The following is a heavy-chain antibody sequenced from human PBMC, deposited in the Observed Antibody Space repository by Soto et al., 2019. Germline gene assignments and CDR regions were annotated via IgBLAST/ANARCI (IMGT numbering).Heavy chain of an antibody. CDR1: GFTFSNHG. Sequence: PGESLKISCAASGFTFSNHGMHWVRQAPGKGLEWVAVIWYDGINKYYAESVKGRFTISRDNSKNTLYLQLNSLRAEDTAVYYCARDFTGTPSGWFDPWGQGTQVTVSS. J-gene: IGHJ5*02. V-gene: IGHV3-33*01. D-gene: IGHD1-7*01. CDR2: IWYDGINK. CDR3: ARDFTGTPSGWFDP.